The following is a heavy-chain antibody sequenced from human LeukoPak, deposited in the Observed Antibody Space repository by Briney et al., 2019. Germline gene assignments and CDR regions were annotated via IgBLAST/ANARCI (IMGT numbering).Heavy chain of an antibody. J-gene: IGHJ5*02. V-gene: IGHV4-34*01. CDR3: ARGRSIAARRGFFNRFDP. Sequence: PSETLSLTCAVYGGPFSGYYWSWIRQPPGKGLEWIGEINHSGSTNYNPSLKSRVTISVDTSKNQFSLKLSSVTAADTAVYYCARGRSIAARRGFFNRFDPWGQGTLVTVSS. CDR2: INHSGST. D-gene: IGHD6-6*01. CDR1: GGPFSGYY.